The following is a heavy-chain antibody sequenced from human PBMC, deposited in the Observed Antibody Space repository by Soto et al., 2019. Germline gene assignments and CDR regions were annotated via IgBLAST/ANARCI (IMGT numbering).Heavy chain of an antibody. CDR1: GGPFSSYA. CDR2: ITPMFGAP. Sequence: QVQLVQSGAEVKKPGSSVKVSCTASGGPFSSYAINWVRQAPGQGLEWVGVITPMFGAPHYAQNFKGRITITADKSTNTPYMKLSSLTSGDTAVYFCATVFTGRWFDPWGQGTLVTVSS. J-gene: IGHJ5*02. D-gene: IGHD3-10*02. V-gene: IGHV1-69*06. CDR3: ATVFTGRWFDP.